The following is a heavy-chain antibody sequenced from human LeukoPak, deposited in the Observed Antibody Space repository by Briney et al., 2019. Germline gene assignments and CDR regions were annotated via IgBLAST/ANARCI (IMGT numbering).Heavy chain of an antibody. CDR1: GFTFSQSG. CDR3: ARDLLSLPHKYFDS. J-gene: IGHJ4*02. CDR2: IRYDGSQK. V-gene: IGHV3-30*02. D-gene: IGHD3-16*01. Sequence: GGSLRLSCIASGFTFSQSGMYWVRQAPGKGLEWVAYIRYDGSQKYYGDSVKGRFTISRDNSKNTVYLQMNSLRDEDTAVYYCARDLLSLPHKYFDSWGQGTLVTVSS.